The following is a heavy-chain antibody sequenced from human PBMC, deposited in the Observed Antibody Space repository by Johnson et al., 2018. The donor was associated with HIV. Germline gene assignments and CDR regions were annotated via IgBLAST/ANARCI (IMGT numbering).Heavy chain of an antibody. J-gene: IGHJ3*02. Sequence: DVQVVESGGGLVQPGGSLRLSCTASGFTFSVYDMHWVRQATGKGLEWVSAVGNDGDTYYSGSVKGRFAVSRENAKNSLSLQMNSLRAEDTALYYCAKDLGEIENEVWASDYYDFGRDYPGQDPRGVVGTFDIWGQGTMVTVSS. CDR3: AKDLGEIENEVWASDYYDFGRDYPGQDPRGVVGTFDI. D-gene: IGHD3-3*01. CDR1: GFTFSVYD. V-gene: IGHV3-13*01. CDR2: VGNDGDT.